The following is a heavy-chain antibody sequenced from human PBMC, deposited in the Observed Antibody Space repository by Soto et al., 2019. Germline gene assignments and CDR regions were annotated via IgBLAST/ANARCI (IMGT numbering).Heavy chain of an antibody. Sequence: SETLSLTCTVSGGSFSSGDYYWSWIRQPPGKGLEWIGSIYYSGSTYYNPSLKSRVFISRDTSKNQFSLKLTSVTAADTAVYYCARALRFLQWPNYFDYWGQGTLVTVSS. J-gene: IGHJ4*02. CDR2: IYYSGST. CDR3: ARALRFLQWPNYFDY. D-gene: IGHD3-3*01. V-gene: IGHV4-30-4*01. CDR1: GGSFSSGDYY.